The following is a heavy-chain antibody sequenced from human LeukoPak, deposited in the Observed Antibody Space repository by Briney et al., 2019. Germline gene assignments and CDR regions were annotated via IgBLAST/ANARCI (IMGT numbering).Heavy chain of an antibody. D-gene: IGHD3-22*01. V-gene: IGHV3-53*01. CDR1: GFTVSSNY. J-gene: IGHJ4*02. CDR2: IYSGGST. CDR3: ARDIYDSSGYYSDY. Sequence: PGGSLRLSCAASGFTVSSNYMRWVRQAPGRGLEWVSVIYSGGSTYYADSVKGRFTISRDNSKNTLYLQMNSLRVEDTAVYYCARDIYDSSGYYSDYWGQGTLVTVSS.